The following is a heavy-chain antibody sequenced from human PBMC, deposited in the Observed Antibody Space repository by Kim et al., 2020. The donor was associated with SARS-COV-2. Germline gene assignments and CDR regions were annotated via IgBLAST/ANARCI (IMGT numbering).Heavy chain of an antibody. CDR3: ARFGGSFRGYYYYGMDV. J-gene: IGHJ6*02. Sequence: ASVKVSCKASGYTFTSYDINWVRQATGQGLEWMGWMNPNSGNTGYAQKFQGRVTMTRNTSISTAYMELSSLRSEDTAVYYCARFGGSFRGYYYYGMDVWGQGTTVTVSS. D-gene: IGHD1-26*01. CDR1: GYTFTSYD. CDR2: MNPNSGNT. V-gene: IGHV1-8*01.